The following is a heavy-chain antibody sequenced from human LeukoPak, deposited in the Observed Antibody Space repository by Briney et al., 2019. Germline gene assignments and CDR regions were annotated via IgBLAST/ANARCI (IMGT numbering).Heavy chain of an antibody. CDR3: AKSHHVTAIDY. J-gene: IGHJ4*02. D-gene: IGHD2-21*02. V-gene: IGHV3-7*03. Sequence: PGGSLRLSCAASGFTFSSYWMSWVRQAPGKGLEWVANIKEDGSEKNYVDSVKGRFTISRDNAKNSLYLQMNSLRADDTAVYYCAKSHHVTAIDYWGQGTLVTVSS. CDR2: IKEDGSEK. CDR1: GFTFSSYW.